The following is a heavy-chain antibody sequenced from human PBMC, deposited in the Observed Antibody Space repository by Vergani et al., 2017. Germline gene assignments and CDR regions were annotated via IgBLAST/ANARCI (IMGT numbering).Heavy chain of an antibody. J-gene: IGHJ4*02. Sequence: QVQLVQSGAEVKKPGASVKVSCKASGYTFTGYYMHWVRQAPGQGLEWMGWINPNSGNTNYAQKLQGRVTMTTDTSTSTAYMELRSLGSDDTAVYYCARDGSIFGVAPGYWGQGTLVTVSS. D-gene: IGHD3-3*01. CDR1: GYTFTGYY. CDR2: INPNSGNT. CDR3: ARDGSIFGVAPGY. V-gene: IGHV1-2*02.